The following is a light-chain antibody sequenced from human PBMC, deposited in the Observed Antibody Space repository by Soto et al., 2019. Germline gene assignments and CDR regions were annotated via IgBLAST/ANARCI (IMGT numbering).Light chain of an antibody. CDR1: QSVKTY. CDR2: GGS. CDR3: HQYDKWPPCT. V-gene: IGKV3-15*01. J-gene: IGKJ1*01. Sequence: EIVMTQSPATLSVSPGERVSLSCRPSQSVKTYLAWYHQKPGQAPSLLIYGGSTRATGIPARFSGSGSGTDFILTISSLQSEDSAVYYFHQYDKWPPCTSGPGNKVEVK.